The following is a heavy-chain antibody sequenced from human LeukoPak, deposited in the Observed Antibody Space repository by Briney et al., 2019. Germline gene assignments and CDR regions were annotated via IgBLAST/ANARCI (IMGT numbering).Heavy chain of an antibody. V-gene: IGHV3-20*04. CDR3: ARVGQQLEIDY. CDR1: GFTFDVYG. CDR2: INWNGGST. D-gene: IGHD6-13*01. J-gene: IGHJ4*02. Sequence: GGSLRLSCAASGFTFDVYGMRWVRQAPGKGLEWVSGINWNGGSTGYADSVKGRFTISRDNAKNSLYLQMNSLRAEDTALYYCARVGQQLEIDYWGQGTLVTVSS.